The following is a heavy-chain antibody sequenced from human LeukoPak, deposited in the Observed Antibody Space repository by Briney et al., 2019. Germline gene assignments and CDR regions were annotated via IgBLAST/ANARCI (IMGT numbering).Heavy chain of an antibody. Sequence: GGSLRLSCAASGFTFSTYGMHWVRQAPGKGLEWVSSISSSSSYIYYADSVKGRFTISRDNAKNSLYLQMNSLRAEDTAVYYCARDFQLGIFDYWGQGTLVTVSS. CDR1: GFTFSTYG. CDR2: ISSSSSYI. CDR3: ARDFQLGIFDY. V-gene: IGHV3-21*01. J-gene: IGHJ4*02. D-gene: IGHD7-27*01.